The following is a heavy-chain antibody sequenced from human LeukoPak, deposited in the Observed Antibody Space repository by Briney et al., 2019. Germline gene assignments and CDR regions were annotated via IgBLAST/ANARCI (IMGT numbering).Heavy chain of an antibody. D-gene: IGHD5-12*01. J-gene: IGHJ4*02. CDR3: ARDDRGYTGYDTLDY. V-gene: IGHV1-46*01. CDR2: INPSGGGT. CDR1: GYTFTGYY. Sequence: ASVKVSCKASGYTFTGYYIHWVRQAPGQGLEWMGIINPSGGGTTYAQKFQGRVTMTRDMSTSTVYMELTSLRSEDTALYYCARDDRGYTGYDTLDYWGQGTLVTVSS.